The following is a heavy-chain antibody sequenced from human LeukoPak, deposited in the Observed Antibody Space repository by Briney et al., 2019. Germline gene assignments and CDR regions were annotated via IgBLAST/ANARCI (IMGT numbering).Heavy chain of an antibody. Sequence: PSETLSLTCTVSGGSISSYYWSWIRQPPGKGLEWIGYIYYSGSTNYNPSLKSRVTISVDTSKNQFSLKLSSVTAADTAVYYCARGAVLRFLEWLPSKNWFDPWGQGTLVTVSS. V-gene: IGHV4-59*01. J-gene: IGHJ5*02. CDR2: IYYSGST. CDR1: GGSISSYY. D-gene: IGHD3-3*01. CDR3: ARGAVLRFLEWLPSKNWFDP.